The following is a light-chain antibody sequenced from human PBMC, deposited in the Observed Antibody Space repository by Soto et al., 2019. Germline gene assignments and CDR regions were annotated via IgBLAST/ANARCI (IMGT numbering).Light chain of an antibody. J-gene: IGLJ1*01. CDR3: QVWHSSGDQYV. V-gene: IGLV3-21*02. CDR1: TIGSKS. Sequence: ELTQPPSVSVAPGQTARVTCEGNTIGSKSVHWYQQKPGQAPILVVYDDSDRPSGIPERFSGSNSGNTATLTINRVEAGDEADYYCQVWHSSGDQYVFGPGTKVTVL. CDR2: DDS.